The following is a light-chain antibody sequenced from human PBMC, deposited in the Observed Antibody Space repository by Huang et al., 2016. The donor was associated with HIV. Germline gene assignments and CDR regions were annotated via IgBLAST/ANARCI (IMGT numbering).Light chain of an antibody. V-gene: IGKV1-NL1*01. CDR3: QQYYTPPLT. J-gene: IGKJ4*01. CDR2: AAS. Sequence: DIQMTQSPSSLSDSVEDSVTIACRASQDIRNSLAWDPQKPGKAPKLHLYAASRLGSGVPSRFSGGGSGTYYTLTISGLHPEDFATYYCQQYYTPPLTFGGGTKVEIK. CDR1: QDIRNS.